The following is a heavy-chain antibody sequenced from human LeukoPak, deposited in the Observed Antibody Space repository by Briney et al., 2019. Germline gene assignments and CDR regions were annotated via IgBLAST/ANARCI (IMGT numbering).Heavy chain of an antibody. D-gene: IGHD2-8*01. CDR2: IYYSGST. J-gene: IGHJ5*02. CDR3: ARSIRGVSSLGSWFDP. CDR1: GGSISSYY. Sequence: KPSETLSLTCTVSGGSISSYYWSWIRQPPGKGLEWIGYIYYSGSTNYNPSLKSRVTISVDTSKNQFSLKLSSVTAADTAVYYCARSIRGVSSLGSWFDPWGQGTLVTVSS. V-gene: IGHV4-59*01.